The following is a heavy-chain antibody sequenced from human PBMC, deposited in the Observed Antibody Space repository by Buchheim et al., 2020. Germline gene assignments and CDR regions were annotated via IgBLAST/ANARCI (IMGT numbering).Heavy chain of an antibody. J-gene: IGHJ4*02. CDR1: GFTFSSYA. Sequence: QVQLVESGGGVVQPGRSLRLSCAASGFTFSSYAMHWVRQAPGKGLEWVAVISYDGSNKYYADSVKGRFTISRDNSKNTLYLQMNSLRAEDTAVYYCARFNRIAVAGKGYWGQGT. CDR3: ARFNRIAVAGKGY. D-gene: IGHD6-19*01. V-gene: IGHV3-30*04. CDR2: ISYDGSNK.